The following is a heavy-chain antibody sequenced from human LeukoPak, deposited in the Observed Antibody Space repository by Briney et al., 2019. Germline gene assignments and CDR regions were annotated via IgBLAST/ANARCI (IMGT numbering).Heavy chain of an antibody. CDR2: VNPNNGDA. CDR1: GYSFTNYD. Sequence: ASVKVSCKASGYSFTNYDINWVRQAAGQGLEWMGWVNPNNGDAGFSQKFQGRVTLTSNTSLTTAYMELTSLTSEDTAVYYCARAGIKVVNRPNDAFDIWGQGTMVTVSS. D-gene: IGHD3-22*01. J-gene: IGHJ3*02. CDR3: ARAGIKVVNRPNDAFDI. V-gene: IGHV1-8*02.